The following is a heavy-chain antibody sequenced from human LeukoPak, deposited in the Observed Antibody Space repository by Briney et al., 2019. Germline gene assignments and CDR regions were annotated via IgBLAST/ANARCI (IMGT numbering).Heavy chain of an antibody. D-gene: IGHD3-22*01. CDR3: ANTYYYDTAGAFDI. V-gene: IGHV3-30*18. CDR2: ISYDGSNK. Sequence: GGPLRLSCAASGFTFSSYGMHWVRQAPGKGLEWVAVISYDGSNKYYADSVKGRFTISRDNSKNTLYLQMNSLRAEDTAVYYCANTYYYDTAGAFDIWGQGTMVTVSS. CDR1: GFTFSSYG. J-gene: IGHJ3*02.